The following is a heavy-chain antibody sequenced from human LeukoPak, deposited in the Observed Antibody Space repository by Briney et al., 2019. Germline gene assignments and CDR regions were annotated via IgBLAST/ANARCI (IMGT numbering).Heavy chain of an antibody. CDR2: ISGSGGST. V-gene: IGHV3-23*01. D-gene: IGHD6-19*01. Sequence: PGGSLRLSCAASGFTFSSYAMSWVRQAPGKGLEWVSAISGSGGSTYYADSVKGRFTISRDNSKNTLYLQMNSLRAEDTAVYYCAKKAGRAVAALNYFDYWGQGTLVTVSS. J-gene: IGHJ4*02. CDR1: GFTFSSYA. CDR3: AKKAGRAVAALNYFDY.